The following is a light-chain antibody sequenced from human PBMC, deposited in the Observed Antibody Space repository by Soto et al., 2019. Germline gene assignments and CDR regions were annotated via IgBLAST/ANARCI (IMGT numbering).Light chain of an antibody. CDR1: SSNIGSNT. CDR2: SNN. Sequence: QSVLTQPPSASGTPGQRVTLSCSGSSSNIGSNTVNWYQQLPGTAPKLLIYSNNQRPSGVPDRFSGSKSGTAASLAISGRQSEDEDDYYCAAWDDSLNGWVFGGGTKLTVL. CDR3: AAWDDSLNGWV. V-gene: IGLV1-44*01. J-gene: IGLJ3*02.